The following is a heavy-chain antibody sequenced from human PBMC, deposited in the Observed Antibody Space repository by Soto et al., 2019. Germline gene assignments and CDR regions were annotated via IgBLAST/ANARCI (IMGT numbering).Heavy chain of an antibody. CDR2: INHSGIT. J-gene: IGHJ6*04. CDR3: ARGQRGQSYPYYYYYYGMEV. CDR1: GGSFSGYY. V-gene: IGHV4-34*01. Sequence: SETLSLTCAVYGGSFSGYYWSWIRQPPGKGLEWIGEINHSGITNYNPSLKSRVTISVDTSKNQFSLKLSSVTAADTAVYYCARGQRGQSYPYYYYYYGMEVLGKGTTVT.